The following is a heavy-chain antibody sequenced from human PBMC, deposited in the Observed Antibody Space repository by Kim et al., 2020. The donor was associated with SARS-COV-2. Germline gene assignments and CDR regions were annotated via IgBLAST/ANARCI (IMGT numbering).Heavy chain of an antibody. CDR3: ARAGPPGYYIPGYFDY. Sequence: SETLSLTCTVSGGSISSYYWSWIRQPPGKGLEWIGYIYYSGSTNYNPSLKSRVTISVDTSKNQFSLKLISVTAADTAGYYCARAGPPGYYIPGYFDYWGQGNLVTVSS. V-gene: IGHV4-59*01. J-gene: IGHJ4*02. CDR2: IYYSGST. CDR1: GGSISSYY. D-gene: IGHD3-3*01.